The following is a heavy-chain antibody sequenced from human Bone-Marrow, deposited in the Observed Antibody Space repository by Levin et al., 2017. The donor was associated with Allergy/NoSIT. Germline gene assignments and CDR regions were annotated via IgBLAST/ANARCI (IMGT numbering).Heavy chain of an antibody. V-gene: IGHV4-39*01. CDR3: ATHVVESYVWRDGFDV. Sequence: PSETLSLTCVVTGGSISSTNYYWDWIRQPPGKALEWIGSISYAGTTYYNPSLLSRVTIFIDTSNNQFSLRLNAVTASDTAVYFCATHVVESYVWRDGFDVWGQGTTVTVSS. D-gene: IGHD5-18*01. CDR1: GGSISSTNYY. J-gene: IGHJ3*01. CDR2: ISYAGTT.